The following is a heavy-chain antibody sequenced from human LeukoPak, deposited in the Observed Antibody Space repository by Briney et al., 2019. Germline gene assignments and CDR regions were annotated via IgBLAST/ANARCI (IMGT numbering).Heavy chain of an antibody. CDR2: ISNDGSRT. J-gene: IGHJ4*02. CDR3: AREGPGIPSRSTTFDY. CDR1: GLTFSNNA. V-gene: IGHV3-23*01. Sequence: GGSLRLSCAVSGLTFSNNAMSWVRLAPGKGLEWVSAISNDGSRTYYADSVKGRFTISRDNSKRTLYLEMNSLRAEDTAVYFCAREGPGIPSRSTTFDYWGQGTLVTVSS. D-gene: IGHD3-16*02.